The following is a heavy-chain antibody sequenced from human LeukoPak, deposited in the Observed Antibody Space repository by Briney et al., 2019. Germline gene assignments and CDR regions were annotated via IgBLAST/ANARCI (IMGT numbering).Heavy chain of an antibody. Sequence: GRSLRLSCAASGFTFSSYAMHWVRQAPGKGLEWVAVISYDGSNKYYADSVKGRFTISRDNSKNTLYLQMNSLRAGDTAVYYCARDGYYYDSSGSGYYFDYWGQGTLVTVSS. CDR2: ISYDGSNK. CDR3: ARDGYYYDSSGSGYYFDY. CDR1: GFTFSSYA. D-gene: IGHD3-22*01. J-gene: IGHJ4*02. V-gene: IGHV3-30*04.